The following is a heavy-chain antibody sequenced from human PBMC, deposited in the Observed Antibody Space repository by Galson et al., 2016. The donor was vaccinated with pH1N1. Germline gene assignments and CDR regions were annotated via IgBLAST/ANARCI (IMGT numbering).Heavy chain of an antibody. Sequence: SLRLSCAASGFTFSSFAMNWVRQGPGKGLEWVSSISSTGGETYYADSVKGRFTISRDNSKNTLYLQVTSLRAEDTAVYFCAKTTTHDLWYYYGMDVWGHGTAVTVSS. CDR3: AKTTTHDLWYYYGMDV. CDR2: ISSTGGET. V-gene: IGHV3-23*01. J-gene: IGHJ6*02. CDR1: GFTFSSFA. D-gene: IGHD1-1*01.